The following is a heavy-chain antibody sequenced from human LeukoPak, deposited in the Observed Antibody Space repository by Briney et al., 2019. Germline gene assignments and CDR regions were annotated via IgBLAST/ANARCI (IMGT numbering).Heavy chain of an antibody. Sequence: PSETLSLTCSVSVGSITSSNYYWGWIRQPPGKGLEWMGSISYSESTYYSPSRKSRVTLSVDTSKNQFSLKLTSVTAADTAVYYCARHIAAIFDYWGQGTLVTVSS. CDR2: ISYSEST. J-gene: IGHJ4*02. CDR3: ARHIAAIFDY. V-gene: IGHV4-39*01. D-gene: IGHD2-15*01. CDR1: VGSITSSNYY.